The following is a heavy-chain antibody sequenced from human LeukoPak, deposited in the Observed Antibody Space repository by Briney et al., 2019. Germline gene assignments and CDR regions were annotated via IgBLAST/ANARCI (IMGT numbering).Heavy chain of an antibody. D-gene: IGHD3-22*01. CDR1: GFTFSSCS. V-gene: IGHV3-21*01. Sequence: GGSLRLSCAASGFTFSSCSMNWVRQAPGKGLEWVSSISSSSSYIYYADSVKGRFTISRDNAKNSLYLQMNSLRAEDTAVYYCARGIYYYDSSGYYGDDAFDIWGQGTMVTVAS. CDR2: ISSSSSYI. CDR3: ARGIYYYDSSGYYGDDAFDI. J-gene: IGHJ3*02.